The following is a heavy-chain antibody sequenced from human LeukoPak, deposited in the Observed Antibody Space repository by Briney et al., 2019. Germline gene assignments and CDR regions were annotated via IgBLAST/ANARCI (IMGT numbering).Heavy chain of an antibody. V-gene: IGHV1-18*01. J-gene: IGHJ4*02. CDR3: ARAPITMVRGVMGYFDY. CDR1: GYTFTSYG. Sequence: ASVKVSCKASGYTFTSYGISWVRQAPGQGLEWMGWISAYNGNTNYAQKLQGRVTMTTDTSTSTAYMELRSLRSDDTAVYYCARAPITMVRGVMGYFDYWGQGTLVTVSS. CDR2: ISAYNGNT. D-gene: IGHD3-10*01.